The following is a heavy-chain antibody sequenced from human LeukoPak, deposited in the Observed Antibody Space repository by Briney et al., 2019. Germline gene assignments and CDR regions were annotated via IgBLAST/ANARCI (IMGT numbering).Heavy chain of an antibody. CDR1: GFLFSSFE. J-gene: IGHJ5*02. CDR2: ISSSGITI. CDR3: AREDVVTYSLDP. D-gene: IGHD2-21*01. V-gene: IGHV3-48*03. Sequence: PGGSLRLSCAASGFLFSSFEVNWVRQAPGKGLEWVSYISSSGITIYYADSVKGRFTISRDNAKNSLYLQMNSLRAEDTAVYYCAREDVVTYSLDPWGQGTLVTVSS.